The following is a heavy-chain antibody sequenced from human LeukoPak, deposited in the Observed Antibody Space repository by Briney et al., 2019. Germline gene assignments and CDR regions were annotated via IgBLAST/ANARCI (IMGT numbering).Heavy chain of an antibody. J-gene: IGHJ4*02. CDR3: ANPYCSSTSCPDY. Sequence: PGGSLRLSCAASGFTFSSYAMSWVRQAPGKGLEWVSAISGSGGSTYYADSVKGRFTISRDNSKNTLYLQMNSLRAEDTAVYYCANPYCSSTSCPDYWGQGTLVTVSS. CDR1: GFTFSSYA. V-gene: IGHV3-23*01. D-gene: IGHD2-2*01. CDR2: ISGSGGST.